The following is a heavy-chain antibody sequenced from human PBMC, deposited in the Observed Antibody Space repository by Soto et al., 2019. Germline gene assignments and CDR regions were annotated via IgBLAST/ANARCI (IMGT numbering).Heavy chain of an antibody. CDR2: INHSGST. CDR3: ARAVVRTYYDFWSGYRSYGMDV. V-gene: IGHV4-34*01. Sequence: QVQLQQWGAGLLKPSETLSLTCAVYGGSFSGYYWSWIRQPPGKGLEWIGEINHSGSTNYNPSLKSRVTISVDTSKNQFSLKLSSVTAADTALYYCARAVVRTYYDFWSGYRSYGMDVWGQGTTVTVSS. J-gene: IGHJ6*02. D-gene: IGHD3-3*01. CDR1: GGSFSGYY.